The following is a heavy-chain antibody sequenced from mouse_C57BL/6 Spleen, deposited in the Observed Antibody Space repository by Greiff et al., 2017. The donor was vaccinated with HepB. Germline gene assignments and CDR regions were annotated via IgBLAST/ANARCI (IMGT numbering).Heavy chain of an antibody. V-gene: IGHV1-50*01. J-gene: IGHJ2*01. CDR3: ARRGKEPYFDY. Sequence: QVQLQQPGAELVKPGASVKLSCKASGYTFTSYWMQWVKQRPGQGLEWIGEIDPSDSYTNYNQKFKGKATLTVDTSSSTAYMQLSSLTSEDSAVYYCARRGKEPYFDYGGQGTTLTVSS. D-gene: IGHD1-1*01. CDR2: IDPSDSYT. CDR1: GYTFTSYW.